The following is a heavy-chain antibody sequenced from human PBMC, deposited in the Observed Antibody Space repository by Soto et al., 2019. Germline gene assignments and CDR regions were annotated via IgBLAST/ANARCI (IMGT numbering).Heavy chain of an antibody. CDR2: INPNSGDT. D-gene: IGHD1-20*01. CDR1: GYTFTGYY. V-gene: IGHV1-2*02. Sequence: ASVKVSCKASGYTFTGYYMHWVRQAPGQGLEWMGCINPNSGDTNYAQKFQGRVTMTRDTSISTAYMELSTLRSDDTAVYYCARASITGRHDAFDIWGQGKMVTV. CDR3: ARASITGRHDAFDI. J-gene: IGHJ3*02.